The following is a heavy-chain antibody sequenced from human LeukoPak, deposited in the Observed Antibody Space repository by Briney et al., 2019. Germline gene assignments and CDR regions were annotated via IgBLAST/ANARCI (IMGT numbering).Heavy chain of an antibody. D-gene: IGHD5-18*01. Sequence: ASVKVSCKASVYTFTGYYMHWVRQAPGQGLEWMGWLNPNSGGTNYAQKFQGRVTMTRDTSISTAYMELSRLRSDDTAVYYCASTPRLGGSSYGIYYFDYWGQGTLVTVSS. CDR1: VYTFTGYY. CDR3: ASTPRLGGSSYGIYYFDY. CDR2: LNPNSGGT. J-gene: IGHJ4*02. V-gene: IGHV1-2*02.